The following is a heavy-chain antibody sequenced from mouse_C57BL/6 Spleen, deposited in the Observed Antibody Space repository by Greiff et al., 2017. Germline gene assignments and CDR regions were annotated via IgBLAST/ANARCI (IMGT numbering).Heavy chain of an antibody. CDR2: INPNNGGT. CDR3: VKYCYGGSYAMDY. J-gene: IGHJ4*01. CDR1: GYTFTDYN. D-gene: IGHD1-1*01. V-gene: IGHV1-18*01. Sequence: EVQGVESGPELVKPGASVKIPCKASGYTFTDYNMDWVKQSHGKSLEWIGVINPNNGGTIYNQKFTGKATLTVDKSSSTAYMELHSLTSEDTAVYYCVKYCYGGSYAMDYWGQGTSVTVSS.